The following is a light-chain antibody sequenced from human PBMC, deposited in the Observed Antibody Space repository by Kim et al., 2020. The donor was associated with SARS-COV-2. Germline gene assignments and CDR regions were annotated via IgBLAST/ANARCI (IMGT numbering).Light chain of an antibody. V-gene: IGKV3-15*01. CDR3: QQYNNWPLT. CDR1: QSVSSN. CDR2: GAS. Sequence: VPQGERAPLSCRPSQSVSSNLGWYQQKRGQAPRLLIYGASTRATGIPARFSGSGSGTEFTLTISSLQSEDFAVYYCQQYNNWPLTFGQGTKVDIK. J-gene: IGKJ1*01.